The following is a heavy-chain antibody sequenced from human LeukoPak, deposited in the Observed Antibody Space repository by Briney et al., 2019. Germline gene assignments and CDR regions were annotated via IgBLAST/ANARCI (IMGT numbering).Heavy chain of an antibody. J-gene: IGHJ4*02. V-gene: IGHV3-7*01. CDR1: GFTLSGYW. CDR3: ARDKIVGPTTLDY. Sequence: GGSLRLSCAASGFTLSGYWMSWVRQTPEKGLEWVANIKQDGYEKYYMDSVKGRFTISRDNAKNSLYLQMNSLRADDTAIYYCARDKIVGPTTLDYWGQGTLVTVSS. D-gene: IGHD1-26*01. CDR2: IKQDGYEK.